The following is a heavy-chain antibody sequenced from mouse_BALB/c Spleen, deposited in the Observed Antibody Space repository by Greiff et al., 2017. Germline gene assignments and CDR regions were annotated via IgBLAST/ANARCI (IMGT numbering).Heavy chain of an antibody. CDR3: AKGAYYYGSSFYAMDY. CDR1: GYTFTSYV. Sequence: EVKLQESGPELVKPGASVKMSCKASGYTFTSYVMHWVKQKPGQGLEWIGYINPYNDGTKYNEKFKGKATLTSDKSSSTAYMELSSLTSEDSAVYYCAKGAYYYGSSFYAMDYWGQGTSVTVSS. D-gene: IGHD1-1*01. CDR2: INPYNDGT. J-gene: IGHJ4*01. V-gene: IGHV1-14*01.